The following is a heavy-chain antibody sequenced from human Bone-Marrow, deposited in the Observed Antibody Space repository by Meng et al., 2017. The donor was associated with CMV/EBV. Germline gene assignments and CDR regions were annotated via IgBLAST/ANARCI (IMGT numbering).Heavy chain of an antibody. D-gene: IGHD6-19*01. CDR2: INHSGST. V-gene: IGHV4-34*01. CDR3: ARAQAVAGRFCVY. Sequence: QVRLQQWGAGLLKPSETLSLTCAVYGGSFSGYYWSWIRQPPGKGLEWIGEINHSGSTNYNPSLKSRVTISVDTSKNQFSLKLSSVTAADTAVYYCARAQAVAGRFCVYWGQGTLVTVSS. J-gene: IGHJ4*02. CDR1: GGSFSGYY.